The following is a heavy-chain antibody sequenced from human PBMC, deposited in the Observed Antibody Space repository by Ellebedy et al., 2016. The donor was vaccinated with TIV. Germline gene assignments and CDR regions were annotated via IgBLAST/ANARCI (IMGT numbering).Heavy chain of an antibody. D-gene: IGHD6-19*01. CDR2: IYHSGST. CDR3: AKHQQQWLVSQFDY. V-gene: IGHV4-59*08. CDR1: GGSISSYY. Sequence: MPSETLSLTCTVSGGSISSYYWSWIRQPPGKGLEWIGYIYHSGSTNYNPSLKSRVTMSVDTSKNQFSLNLRSVTAADTAVYYCAKHQQQWLVSQFDYWGQGTLVTVSS. J-gene: IGHJ4*02.